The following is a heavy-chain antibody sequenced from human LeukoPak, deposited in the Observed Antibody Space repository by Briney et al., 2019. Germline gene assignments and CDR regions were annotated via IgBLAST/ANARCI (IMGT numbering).Heavy chain of an antibody. J-gene: IGHJ4*02. CDR2: INTDGSST. D-gene: IGHD3-10*01. CDR3: ARDPLGILWFGELPGD. Sequence: GGSLTLSCAASGFTFSSYWMHWVRHAPGKGLVWVSRINTDGSSTSYADSVKGRFTISRDNAKNTLYLQMNSLRAEDTAVYYCARDPLGILWFGELPGDWGQGTLVTVSS. CDR1: GFTFSSYW. V-gene: IGHV3-74*01.